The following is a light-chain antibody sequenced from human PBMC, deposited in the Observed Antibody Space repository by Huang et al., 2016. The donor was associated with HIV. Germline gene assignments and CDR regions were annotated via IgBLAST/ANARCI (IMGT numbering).Light chain of an antibody. J-gene: IGKJ1*01. CDR3: QQYGDSPWT. CDR1: QRVSSNN. V-gene: IGKV3-20*01. Sequence: EIVLTQSPGTLSLSPGERAILSCRASQRVSSNNGAWYQQKPGQAPRRLSYGASSRATGNPERLSGSGSVTDFTLTISRLEAEDFAVYYCQQYGDSPWTFGQGTKVEIK. CDR2: GAS.